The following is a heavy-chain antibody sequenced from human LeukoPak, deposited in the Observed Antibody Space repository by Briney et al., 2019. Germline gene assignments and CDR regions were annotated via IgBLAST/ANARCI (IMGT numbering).Heavy chain of an antibody. J-gene: IGHJ4*02. CDR3: ARDHPSGYSSNY. CDR1: GFTFNVFL. Sequence: PGGSLRLSCVTSGFTFNVFLMSWVRQAPGKGLEWVANINQDGSAQYYVDSVKGRFTISRDNAKNSLSLQMNSLRAEDTAIYYCARDHPSGYSSNYWGQGALVTVSS. D-gene: IGHD5-12*01. V-gene: IGHV3-7*03. CDR2: INQDGSAQ.